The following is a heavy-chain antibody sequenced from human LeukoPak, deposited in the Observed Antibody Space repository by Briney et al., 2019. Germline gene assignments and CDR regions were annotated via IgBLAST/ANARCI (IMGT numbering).Heavy chain of an antibody. CDR1: GYTFTRYY. CDR2: INPNSGGT. J-gene: IGHJ5*02. CDR3: AISIAAAQNNWFDP. V-gene: IGHV1-2*02. Sequence: ASVKVSCKASGYTFTRYYMHWVRQAPGQGLEWMGWINPNSGGTNYAQKFQGRVTMTRDTSISTAYMELSRLRSDDTAVYYCAISIAAAQNNWFDPWGQGTLVTVSS. D-gene: IGHD6-13*01.